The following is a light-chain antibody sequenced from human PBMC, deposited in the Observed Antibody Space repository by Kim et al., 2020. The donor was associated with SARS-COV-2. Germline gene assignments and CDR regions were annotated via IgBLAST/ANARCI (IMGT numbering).Light chain of an antibody. CDR1: ELGDKY. CDR3: QAWDSSTSSWV. V-gene: IGLV3-1*01. J-gene: IGLJ3*02. Sequence: PGQPASTTCLGDELGDKYVCWYQQKPGQSPVLVIYQDNKWPSGIPERFSGSNSGNTATLTISGTQALDEADYYCQAWDSSTSSWVFGGGTQLTVL. CDR2: QDN.